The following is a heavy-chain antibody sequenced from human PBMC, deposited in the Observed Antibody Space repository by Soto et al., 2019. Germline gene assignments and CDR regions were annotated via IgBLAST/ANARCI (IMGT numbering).Heavy chain of an antibody. CDR1: GFTFSSYA. CDR3: AKPSKINSSGYYYYYLGMDV. J-gene: IGHJ6*02. D-gene: IGHD3-22*01. CDR2: ISGSGGST. Sequence: GGSLRLSCAASGFTFSSYAMSWVRQAPGKGLEWVSAISGSGGSTYYADSVKGRFSISRDKSKNTLYLQMNSLRAEDTAVYYCAKPSKINSSGYYYYYLGMDVWGQGTTVTVSS. V-gene: IGHV3-23*01.